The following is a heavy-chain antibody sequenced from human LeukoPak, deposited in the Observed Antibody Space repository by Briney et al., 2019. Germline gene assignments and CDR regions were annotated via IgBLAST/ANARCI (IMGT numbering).Heavy chain of an antibody. D-gene: IGHD6-19*01. V-gene: IGHV3-53*05. CDR3: ARGSIAVAVFSFDY. Sequence: PGGSLRLSCAASGFTVSSNYMSWVRQAPGKGLEWVSVIYNGGSTYYADSVKGRFTISRDNSKNTLYLQMNSLRAEDTAVYYCARGSIAVAVFSFDYWGQGTLVTVSS. CDR2: IYNGGST. CDR1: GFTVSSNY. J-gene: IGHJ4*02.